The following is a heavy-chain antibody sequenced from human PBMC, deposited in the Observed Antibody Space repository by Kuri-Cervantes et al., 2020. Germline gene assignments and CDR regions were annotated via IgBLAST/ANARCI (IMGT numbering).Heavy chain of an antibody. CDR1: GYSVNSAYY. Sequence: SETLSLTCTVSGYSVNSAYYWGWIRQPPGKGLEWIASISHSGNTYYIPSLKSRLTISLDMSNNQFSLGLRSVTAADTAVYYCARVRYYDGGGYGEFDYWGQGTQVTVSS. CDR3: ARVRYYDGGGYGEFDY. D-gene: IGHD3-22*01. CDR2: ISHSGNT. V-gene: IGHV4-38-2*02. J-gene: IGHJ4*02.